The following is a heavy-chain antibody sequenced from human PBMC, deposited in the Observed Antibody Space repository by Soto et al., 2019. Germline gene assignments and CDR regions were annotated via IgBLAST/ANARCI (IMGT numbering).Heavy chain of an antibody. V-gene: IGHV3-30*18. D-gene: IGHD1-26*01. CDR2: ISYDGSDM. J-gene: IGHJ4*02. Sequence: QVHLVESGGDVVQPGRSLRLSCAASGFSFSSYAIHWVRQAPGKGLEWVAVISYDGSDMYYGDSVKGRFTISRDNSNNTLYLQMNSLRPDDTALYYCAKDPRGIVGAGAWLDSWGQGPLVIVSS. CDR1: GFSFSSYA. CDR3: AKDPRGIVGAGAWLDS.